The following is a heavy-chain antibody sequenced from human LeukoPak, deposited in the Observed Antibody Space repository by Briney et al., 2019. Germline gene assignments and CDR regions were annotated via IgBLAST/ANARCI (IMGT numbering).Heavy chain of an antibody. Sequence: GGSPRLSCAASGFTFSSYSMNWVRQAPGKGLEWVSSISSSSSYIYYADSVKGRFTISRDNAKNSLYLQMNSLRSEDTAMYYCARASAHYFDYWGQGTLVTVSA. J-gene: IGHJ4*02. CDR2: ISSSSSYI. V-gene: IGHV3-21*04. CDR3: ARASAHYFDY. D-gene: IGHD6-19*01. CDR1: GFTFSSYS.